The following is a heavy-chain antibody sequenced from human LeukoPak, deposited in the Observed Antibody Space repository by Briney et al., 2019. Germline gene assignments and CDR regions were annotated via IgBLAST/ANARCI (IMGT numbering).Heavy chain of an antibody. V-gene: IGHV4-4*09. CDR3: ARPLRSGWFDP. Sequence: SETLSLTCTVSGGSISSYYWSWIRQPPGKGLEWIGYIYTSGSTNYNPSLKSRVTISVDTSKNQFSLKLSSVTAADTAVYYCARPLRSGWFDPWGQRTPVTVSS. CDR2: IYTSGST. D-gene: IGHD3-10*01. CDR1: GGSISSYY. J-gene: IGHJ5*02.